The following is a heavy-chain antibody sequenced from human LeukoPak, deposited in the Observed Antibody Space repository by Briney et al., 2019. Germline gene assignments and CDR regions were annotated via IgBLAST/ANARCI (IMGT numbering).Heavy chain of an antibody. CDR3: ASYYYGSGSYSGRTYYFDY. D-gene: IGHD3-10*01. V-gene: IGHV4-30-2*01. Sequence: SQTLSLTCAVSGGSISSGGYSWSWIRQPPGKGLEWIGYIYHSGSTYYNPSLKSRVTISVDRSKNQFSLKLSSVTAADTAVYYCASYYYGSGSYSGRTYYFDYWGQGTLVTVSS. CDR1: GGSISSGGYS. CDR2: IYHSGST. J-gene: IGHJ4*02.